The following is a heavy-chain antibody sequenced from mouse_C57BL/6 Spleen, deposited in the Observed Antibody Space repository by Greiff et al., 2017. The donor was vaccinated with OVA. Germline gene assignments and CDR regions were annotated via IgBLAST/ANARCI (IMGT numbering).Heavy chain of an antibody. CDR2: INPSSGYT. Sequence: QVQLQQSGAELARPGASVKMSCKASGYTFTSYPMHWVKQRPGQGLEWIGYINPSSGYTKYNQKFKDKATLTADKSSSTAYMQLSSLTSEDSAVDYCASFYDGYYGFAYWGQGTLVTVSA. CDR3: ASFYDGYYGFAY. D-gene: IGHD2-3*01. CDR1: GYTFTSYP. J-gene: IGHJ3*01. V-gene: IGHV1-4*01.